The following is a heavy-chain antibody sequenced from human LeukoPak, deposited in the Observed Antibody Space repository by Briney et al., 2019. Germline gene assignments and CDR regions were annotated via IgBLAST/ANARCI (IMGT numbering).Heavy chain of an antibody. J-gene: IGHJ3*02. V-gene: IGHV3-33*01. CDR2: IWYDGSNK. CDR3: ARGFSSGWYGGDAFDI. Sequence: GGSLRLSCAASGFTFSSYDIHWVRQAPSKGLEWVAVIWYDGSNKYYADSVKGRFTISRDNSKNTLYLQMNSLRAEDTAMYYCARGFSSGWYGGDAFDIWGQGTMVTVSS. D-gene: IGHD6-19*01. CDR1: GFTFSSYD.